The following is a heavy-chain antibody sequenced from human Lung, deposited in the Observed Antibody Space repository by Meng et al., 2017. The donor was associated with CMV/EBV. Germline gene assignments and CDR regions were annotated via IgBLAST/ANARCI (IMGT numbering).Heavy chain of an antibody. CDR1: GGTFSSYA. J-gene: IGHJ4*02. V-gene: IGHV1-69*05. Sequence: SVXVSXKASGGTFSSYAISWVRQAPGQGLEWMGGIIPIFGTANYAQKFQGRVTITTDESTSTAYMELSSLRSEDTAVYYCARSANIVVVPAARHYFDYXGQGXLVTVSS. CDR2: IIPIFGTA. D-gene: IGHD2-2*01. CDR3: ARSANIVVVPAARHYFDY.